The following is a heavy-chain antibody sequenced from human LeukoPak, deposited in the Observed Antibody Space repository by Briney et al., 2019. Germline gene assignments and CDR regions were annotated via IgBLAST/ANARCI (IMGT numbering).Heavy chain of an antibody. CDR2: ISGSGGST. CDR3: ARDLYSYSGWYPPYYYYYGMDV. Sequence: GGSLRLSCAASGFTFSSYAMSWVRQAPGKGLEWVSAISGSGGSTYYADSVKGRFTISRDNSKNTLYLQMNSLRAEDTAVYYCARDLYSYSGWYPPYYYYYGMDVWGQGTTVTVSS. CDR1: GFTFSSYA. J-gene: IGHJ6*02. D-gene: IGHD6-19*01. V-gene: IGHV3-23*01.